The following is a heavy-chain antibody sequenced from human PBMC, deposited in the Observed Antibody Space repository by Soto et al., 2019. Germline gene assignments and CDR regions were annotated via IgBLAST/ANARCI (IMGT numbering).Heavy chain of an antibody. Sequence: PSETLSLTCTVSGGSISSSSYYWGWIRQPPGKGLEWIGSIYYSGSTYYNPSLKSRVTISVDTSKNQFSLKLSSVTAADTAVYYCARSAYSYGYEWFEPSGQGTLVTVS. J-gene: IGHJ5*02. CDR1: GGSISSSSYY. V-gene: IGHV4-39*01. D-gene: IGHD5-18*01. CDR3: ARSAYSYGYEWFEP. CDR2: IYYSGST.